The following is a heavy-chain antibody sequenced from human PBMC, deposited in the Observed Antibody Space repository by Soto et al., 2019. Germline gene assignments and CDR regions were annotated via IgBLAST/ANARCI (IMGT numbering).Heavy chain of an antibody. V-gene: IGHV3-48*03. CDR1: GFTFSSYE. CDR3: ARDSCSSTSCPETAGAFDY. Sequence: QTGGSLRLSCAASGFTFSSYEMNWVRQAPGKGLEWVSYISSSGSTIYYADSVKGRFTISRDNAKNSLYLQMNSLRAEDTAVYYCARDSCSSTSCPETAGAFDYWGQGTLVTVSS. D-gene: IGHD2-2*01. CDR2: ISSSGSTI. J-gene: IGHJ4*02.